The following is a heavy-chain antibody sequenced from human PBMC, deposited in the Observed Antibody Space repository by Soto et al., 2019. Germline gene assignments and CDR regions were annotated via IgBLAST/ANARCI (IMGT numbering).Heavy chain of an antibody. V-gene: IGHV1-69*13. Sequence: SVKVSCKASGGTFSSYAISWVRQAPGQGLEWMGGIIPIFGTANYAQKFQGRVTITADESTSTAYMELSSLRSEDTAVYYCARGTVVVTAIRRYYYGMDVWGRGTTVTVSS. J-gene: IGHJ6*02. CDR1: GGTFSSYA. D-gene: IGHD2-21*02. CDR3: ARGTVVVTAIRRYYYGMDV. CDR2: IIPIFGTA.